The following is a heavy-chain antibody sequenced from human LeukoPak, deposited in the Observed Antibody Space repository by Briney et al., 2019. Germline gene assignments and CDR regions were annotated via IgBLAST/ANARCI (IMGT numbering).Heavy chain of an antibody. CDR2: IYHSGST. CDR3: ARSMGYCSSTSCSLGY. D-gene: IGHD2-2*01. CDR1: GGSISSYY. Sequence: SETLSLTCTVSGGSISSYYWSWIRQPPGKGLEWIGSIYHSGSTYYNPSLKSRVTISVDTSKNQFSLKLSSVTAADTAVYYCARSMGYCSSTSCSLGYWGQGTLVTVSS. J-gene: IGHJ4*02. V-gene: IGHV4-59*08.